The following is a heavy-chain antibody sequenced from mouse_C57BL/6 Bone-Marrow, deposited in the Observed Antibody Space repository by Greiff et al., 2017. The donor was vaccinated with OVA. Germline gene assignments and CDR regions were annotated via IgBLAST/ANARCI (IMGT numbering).Heavy chain of an antibody. D-gene: IGHD2-4*01. CDR1: GFNIKDDY. Sequence: EVQLQESGAELVRPGASVKLSCTASGFNIKDDYMHWVKQRPEQGLEWIGWIDPENGDTEYASKFQGKATITAATSSNTAYLQLSSLTSEDTAVYYCTPYDYDFAYWGQGTLVTVSA. CDR3: TPYDYDFAY. V-gene: IGHV14-4*01. J-gene: IGHJ3*01. CDR2: IDPENGDT.